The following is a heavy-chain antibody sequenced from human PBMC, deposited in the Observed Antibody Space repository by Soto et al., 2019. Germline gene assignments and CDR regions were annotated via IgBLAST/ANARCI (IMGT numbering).Heavy chain of an antibody. Sequence: GGSLRLSCAASGFTFSSYSMNWVRQAPGKGLEWVSSISSSSSYIYYADSVKGRFTISRDNAKNSLYLQMNSLRAEDTAVYYCARDGEDILTGYTIYNWFDPWGQGTLVTVSS. V-gene: IGHV3-21*01. CDR3: ARDGEDILTGYTIYNWFDP. D-gene: IGHD3-9*01. J-gene: IGHJ5*02. CDR1: GFTFSSYS. CDR2: ISSSSSYI.